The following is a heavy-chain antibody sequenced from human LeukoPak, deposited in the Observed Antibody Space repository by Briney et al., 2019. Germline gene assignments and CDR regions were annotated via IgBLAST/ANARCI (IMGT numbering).Heavy chain of an antibody. D-gene: IGHD5-12*01. J-gene: IGHJ5*02. CDR3: ARELRGQVDIVATSENWFDP. CDR1: GYTFTSYG. CDR2: ISAYNGNT. V-gene: IGHV1-18*04. Sequence: ASVKVSCKASGYTFTSYGISWVRQAPGQGLEWMGWISAYNGNTNYEQKLQGRVTMTTDTSTSTAYMELRSLRSDDTAVYYCARELRGQVDIVATSENWFDPWGQGTLVTVSS.